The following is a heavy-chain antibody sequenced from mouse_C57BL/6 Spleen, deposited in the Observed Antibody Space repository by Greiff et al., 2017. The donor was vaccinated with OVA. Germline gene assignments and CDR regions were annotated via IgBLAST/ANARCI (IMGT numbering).Heavy chain of an antibody. CDR1: GFNIKDDY. D-gene: IGHD1-1*01. CDR3: RVYYGSDYFDY. V-gene: IGHV14-4*01. Sequence: VQLQQSGAELVRPGASVKLSCTASGFNIKDDYMHWVKQRPEQGLEWIGWIDPENGDTEYASKFQGKATITADPSSNTAYLQLSSLTSEDTAVYYCRVYYGSDYFDYWGQGTTLTVSS. CDR2: IDPENGDT. J-gene: IGHJ2*01.